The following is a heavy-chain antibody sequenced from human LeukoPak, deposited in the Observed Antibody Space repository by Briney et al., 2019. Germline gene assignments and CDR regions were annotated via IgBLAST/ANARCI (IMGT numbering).Heavy chain of an antibody. CDR1: GFTFSTYS. Sequence: AGSLRLSCVASGFTFSTYSMNWVRQAPGKGLEWVSYISDTSYTIYYADSVKGRFTISRDNAKNSLYLQMSRLRDEDTAVYYCARAFLGGDYWGQGTLVTVSS. J-gene: IGHJ4*02. D-gene: IGHD3-3*02. CDR2: ISDTSYTI. CDR3: ARAFLGGDY. V-gene: IGHV3-48*02.